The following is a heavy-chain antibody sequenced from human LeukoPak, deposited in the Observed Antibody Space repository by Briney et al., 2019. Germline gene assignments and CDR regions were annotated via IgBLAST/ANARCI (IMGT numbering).Heavy chain of an antibody. D-gene: IGHD6-19*01. CDR1: GGSISSYY. V-gene: IGHV4-4*07. Sequence: SETLSLTCTVSGGSISSYYWSWIRQPAGKGLEWIGRIYTSGSTNYNPSLKSRVTMSVDTSKNQFSLKLSSVTAADTAVYYCARDRIGVAVADYFDYWGQGTLVTVSS. CDR2: IYTSGST. J-gene: IGHJ4*02. CDR3: ARDRIGVAVADYFDY.